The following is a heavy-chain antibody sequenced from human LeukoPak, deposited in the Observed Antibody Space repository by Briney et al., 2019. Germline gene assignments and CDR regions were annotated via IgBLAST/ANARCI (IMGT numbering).Heavy chain of an antibody. CDR2: ISGSGGST. CDR3: AKVIFQWLVSGAFLDY. Sequence: PGVSLRLSCAASGFTFSSYAMSWVRQAPGKGLKWVSAISGSGGSTYYADSVKGRFTISRDNSKNTLYLQMNSLRAEDTAVYYCAKVIFQWLVSGAFLDYWGQGTLVTVSS. V-gene: IGHV3-23*01. D-gene: IGHD6-19*01. J-gene: IGHJ4*02. CDR1: GFTFSSYA.